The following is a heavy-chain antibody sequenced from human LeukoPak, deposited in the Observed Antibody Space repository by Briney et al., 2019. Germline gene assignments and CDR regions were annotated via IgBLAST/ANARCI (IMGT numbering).Heavy chain of an antibody. CDR2: IYYSGST. CDR1: GGSISSSSYY. D-gene: IGHD3-9*01. CDR3: ARDLSSHFDWFSNYYYYHMDV. J-gene: IGHJ6*03. V-gene: IGHV4-39*07. Sequence: SETLSLTCTVSGGSISSSSYYWGWIRQPPGKGLEWIGSIYYSGSTYYNPSLKSRVTMSVDTSKNQFSLKLSSVTAADTAVYYCARDLSSHFDWFSNYYYYHMDVWGKGTTVTISS.